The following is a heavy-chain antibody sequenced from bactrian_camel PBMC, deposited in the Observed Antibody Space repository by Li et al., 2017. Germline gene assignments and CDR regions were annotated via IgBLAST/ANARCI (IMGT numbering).Heavy chain of an antibody. CDR2: IRTGYPFTS. J-gene: IGHJ4*01. CDR1: GDTYLYNG. CDR3: AAGKRPCVLSYVDY. Sequence: QVQLVESGGGTAQAGGSVRLSCVASGDTYLYNGVGWFRQGPGKERETVASIRTGYPFTSDYHASVEGRFTISQDNAKTTLYLQMNSLKPEDTAMYYCAAGKRPCVLSYVDYWGQGTQVTVS. V-gene: IGHV3S55*01. D-gene: IGHD4*01.